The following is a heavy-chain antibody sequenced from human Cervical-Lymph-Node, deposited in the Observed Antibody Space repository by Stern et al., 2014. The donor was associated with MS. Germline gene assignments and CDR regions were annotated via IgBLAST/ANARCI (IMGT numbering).Heavy chain of an antibody. D-gene: IGHD1-1*01. CDR3: ARGVWNHHYGMDV. CDR1: GYTFIRNY. V-gene: IGHV1-46*01. J-gene: IGHJ6*02. Sequence: QVQLVQSGAEVKTPGASVKVSCKASGYTFIRNYIQWVRQAPGQGLEWRGIINPSGGSTSYAQKFQGRVTLTRDTSTSTVYMDLSSLTSEDTAVYYCARGVWNHHYGMDVWGQGTTVTVSS. CDR2: INPSGGST.